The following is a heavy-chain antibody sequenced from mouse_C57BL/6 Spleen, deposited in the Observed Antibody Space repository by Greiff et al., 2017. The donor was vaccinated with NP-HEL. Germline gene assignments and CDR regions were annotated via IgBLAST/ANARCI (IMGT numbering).Heavy chain of an antibody. CDR3: ARRDGGYYSYYAIDY. D-gene: IGHD2-3*01. Sequence: VQLKQPGAELVKPGASVKLSCKASGYTFTSYWMQWVKQRPGQGLEWIGEIDPSDSYTNYNQKFKGKATLTVDTSSSTAYMQLSSLTSENSAVYYCARRDGGYYSYYAIDYWGQGTSVTVSS. J-gene: IGHJ4*01. CDR2: IDPSDSYT. CDR1: GYTFTSYW. V-gene: IGHV1-50*01.